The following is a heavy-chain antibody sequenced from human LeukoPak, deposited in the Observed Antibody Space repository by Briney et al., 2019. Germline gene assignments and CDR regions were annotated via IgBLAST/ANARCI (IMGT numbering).Heavy chain of an antibody. V-gene: IGHV4-34*01. CDR3: ERGRTGTTFDP. Sequence: SETLSLTCAVYGGSFSGYYWSWIRQPPGKGLEWIGEINHSGSTNYNPSLKSRVTISVDTSKNQFSLKLSSVTAADTAVYYCERGRTGTTFDPWGQGTLVTVSS. D-gene: IGHD1-7*01. CDR1: GGSFSGYY. CDR2: INHSGST. J-gene: IGHJ5*02.